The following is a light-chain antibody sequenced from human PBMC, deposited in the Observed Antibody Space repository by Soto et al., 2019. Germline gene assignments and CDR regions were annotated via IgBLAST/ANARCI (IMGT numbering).Light chain of an antibody. CDR1: QSVRSSH. CDR3: QQYGSSPWT. V-gene: IGKV3-20*01. Sequence: EIVLTQSPGTLSLSPGERATLSCRASQSVRSSHLAWYQQMPGQAPRLLIYGASNRATGIPDRFSGSGSGTDLTLTISRLEPEDFAVYYCQQYGSSPWTFGQGTKVEIK. J-gene: IGKJ1*01. CDR2: GAS.